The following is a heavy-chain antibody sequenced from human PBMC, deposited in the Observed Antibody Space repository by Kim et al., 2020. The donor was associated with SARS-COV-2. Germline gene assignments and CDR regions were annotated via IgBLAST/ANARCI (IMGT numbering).Heavy chain of an antibody. J-gene: IGHJ1*01. Sequence: GGSLRLSCAASGFTFSSYAMSWVRQAPGKGLEWVSAISGSGGSTYYADSVKGRFTISRDNSKNTLYLQMNSLRAEDTAVYYCAKFGGEYQQNEYFQHWGQGTLVTVSS. V-gene: IGHV3-23*01. CDR3: AKFGGEYQQNEYFQH. D-gene: IGHD2-2*01. CDR2: ISGSGGST. CDR1: GFTFSSYA.